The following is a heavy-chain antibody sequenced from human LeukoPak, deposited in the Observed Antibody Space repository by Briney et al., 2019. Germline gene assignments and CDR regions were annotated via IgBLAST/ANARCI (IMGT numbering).Heavy chain of an antibody. Sequence: GGALRLSCAASGFTFSSYAMSWVRQAPGKGLEGVSAISGSGGITYYADSVKGRFTISRDNSKNTLYLQMHSLRAEDTAVYYCAKDNWSYDSLNAFDIWGQGTMVTVSS. J-gene: IGHJ3*02. CDR1: GFTFSSYA. CDR2: ISGSGGIT. CDR3: AKDNWSYDSLNAFDI. V-gene: IGHV3-23*01. D-gene: IGHD3-22*01.